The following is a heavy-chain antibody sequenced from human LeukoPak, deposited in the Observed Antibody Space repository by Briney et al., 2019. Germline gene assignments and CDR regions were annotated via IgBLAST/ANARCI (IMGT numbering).Heavy chain of an antibody. Sequence: PGGSLRLSCAASGFTFSSYGMHWVRQAPGKGLEWVAVISYDGSNKYYADSVKGRFTISRDNSKNTLYLQMNSLRAEDTAVYYCAKDRRSGWKDAFDIWGQGTMVTVSS. CDR1: GFTFSSYG. CDR2: ISYDGSNK. J-gene: IGHJ3*02. CDR3: AKDRRSGWKDAFDI. V-gene: IGHV3-30*18. D-gene: IGHD6-19*01.